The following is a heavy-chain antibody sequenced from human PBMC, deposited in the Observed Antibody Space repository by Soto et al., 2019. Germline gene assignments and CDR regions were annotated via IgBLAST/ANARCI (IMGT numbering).Heavy chain of an antibody. CDR3: ARGDFWSGYSPRYGMDV. J-gene: IGHJ6*02. CDR2: IIPIFGTA. D-gene: IGHD3-3*01. CDR1: GGTFSSYA. Sequence: SVKVSCKASGGTFSSYAISWVRQAPGQVLEWMGGIIPIFGTANYAQKFQGRVTITADESTSTAYMELSSLRSEDTAVYYCARGDFWSGYSPRYGMDVWGQGTTVTVSS. V-gene: IGHV1-69*13.